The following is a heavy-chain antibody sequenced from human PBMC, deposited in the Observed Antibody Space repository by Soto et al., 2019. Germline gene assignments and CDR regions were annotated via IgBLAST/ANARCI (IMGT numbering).Heavy chain of an antibody. V-gene: IGHV1-18*01. Sequence: ASVKVSCKASNYTFITYGITWVRQAPGQGLEWVGWITPYNGNTNYGQNFQGRVTMTADTSTSTAYMELGSLTTDDTAVYYCARDTSFYFDYWGQGTRVTVSS. J-gene: IGHJ4*02. CDR2: ITPYNGNT. CDR1: NYTFITYG. D-gene: IGHD2-2*01. CDR3: ARDTSFYFDY.